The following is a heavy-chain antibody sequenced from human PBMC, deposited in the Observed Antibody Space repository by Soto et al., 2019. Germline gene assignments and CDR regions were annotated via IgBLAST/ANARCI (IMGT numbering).Heavy chain of an antibody. J-gene: IGHJ5*02. CDR3: ARDTLLWFGELPSNS. D-gene: IGHD3-10*01. CDR2: ISAYNGNT. CDR1: GYTFTSYG. V-gene: IGHV1-18*01. Sequence: ASVKVACKASGYTFTSYGISWVRQAPGQGLEWMGWISAYNGNTNYAQKLQGRVTMTTDTSTSTAYMELRSLRSDDTAVYYCARDTLLWFGELPSNSWGQGTLVTVSS.